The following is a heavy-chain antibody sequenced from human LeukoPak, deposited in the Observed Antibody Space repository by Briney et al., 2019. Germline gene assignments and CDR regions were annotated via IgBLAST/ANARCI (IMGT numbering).Heavy chain of an antibody. D-gene: IGHD2-2*01. CDR3: TRRRGNQQPIDY. J-gene: IGHJ4*02. Sequence: GGSLRLSCATSGFALNFHSMNWVRQAPGKGLEWVSYISSSSSNIYYADSVKGRFTISRDDSKNTLYLQMNSLRAEDTAVYYCTRRRGNQQPIDYWGQGTLVTVSS. CDR2: ISSSSSNI. CDR1: GFALNFHS. V-gene: IGHV3-48*01.